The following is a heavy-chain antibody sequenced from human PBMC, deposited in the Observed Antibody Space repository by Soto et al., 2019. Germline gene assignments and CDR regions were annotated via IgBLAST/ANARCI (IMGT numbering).Heavy chain of an antibody. CDR2: IYPGDSDT. J-gene: IGHJ6*02. CDR1: GYSFTSYW. Sequence: PGESLKISCKGSGYSFTSYWIGWVRQMPGKGLEWTGIIYPGDSDTRYSPSFQGQVTISADKSISTAYLQWSSLKASDTAMYYCARPIIFYYDSSGHPGYYYYGMDVWGQGTTVTVSS. D-gene: IGHD3-22*01. CDR3: ARPIIFYYDSSGHPGYYYYGMDV. V-gene: IGHV5-51*01.